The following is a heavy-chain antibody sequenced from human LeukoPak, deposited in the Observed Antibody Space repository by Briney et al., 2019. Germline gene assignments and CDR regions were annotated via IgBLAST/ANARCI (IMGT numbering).Heavy chain of an antibody. CDR1: GGSFSGYY. J-gene: IGHJ4*02. Sequence: SETLSLTCAVYGGSFSGYYWSWIRQPPGKGLEWIGEINHSGSTNYNPSLKSRVTISVDTSKNQFSPKLSYVTAADTAVYYCARALPGYSSSLSYWGQGTLVTVSS. CDR2: INHSGST. D-gene: IGHD6-13*01. V-gene: IGHV4-34*01. CDR3: ARALPGYSSSLSY.